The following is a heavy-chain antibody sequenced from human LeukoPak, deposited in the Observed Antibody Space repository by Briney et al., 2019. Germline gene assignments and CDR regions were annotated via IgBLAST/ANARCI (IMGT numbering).Heavy chain of an antibody. D-gene: IGHD1-26*01. CDR2: ISSSGST. Sequence: GGSLRLSCAASGFTFSSYEMNWVRQAPGKGLEWVSYISSSGSTYYADSVKGRFTISRDNSKNTLYLQMNSLRAEDTAVYYCARAPKFRLVGVSKGPFDPWGQGTLVTVSS. CDR1: GFTFSSYE. J-gene: IGHJ5*02. V-gene: IGHV3-48*03. CDR3: ARAPKFRLVGVSKGPFDP.